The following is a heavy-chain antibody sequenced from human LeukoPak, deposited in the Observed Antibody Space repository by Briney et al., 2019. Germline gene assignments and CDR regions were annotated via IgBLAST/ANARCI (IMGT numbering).Heavy chain of an antibody. CDR3: ARDRPVY. J-gene: IGHJ4*02. CDR2: IKQDGSEK. CDR1: GFTFISYW. V-gene: IGHV3-7*01. Sequence: PGGSLRLSCAASGFTFISYWMSWVRQAPGKGLEWVANIKQDGSEKYYVDSVKGRFTISRDNAKNSLYLQMNSLRAEDTAVYYCARDRPVYWGQGTLVTVSS.